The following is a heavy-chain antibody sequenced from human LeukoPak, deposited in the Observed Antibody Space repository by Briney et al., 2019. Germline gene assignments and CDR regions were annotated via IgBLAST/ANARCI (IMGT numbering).Heavy chain of an antibody. CDR1: GGTFSSYA. CDR3: AREGWFGLFDY. J-gene: IGHJ4*02. Sequence: SVKVSCKASGGTFSSYAISWVRQAPGQGLEWMGRIIPILGIANYAQKFQGRVTITADESTSTAYMELSSLRSEDTAVYYCAREGWFGLFDYWGQGTLVTVS. CDR2: IIPILGIA. V-gene: IGHV1-69*04. D-gene: IGHD3-10*01.